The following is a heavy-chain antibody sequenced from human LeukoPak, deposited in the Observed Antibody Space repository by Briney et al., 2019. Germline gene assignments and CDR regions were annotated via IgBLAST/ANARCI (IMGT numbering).Heavy chain of an antibody. CDR2: IYHSGST. V-gene: IGHV4-30-2*01. D-gene: IGHD6-13*01. CDR1: GGSISSGGYY. CDR3: ARGTGEQQLVGTPFDY. Sequence: SQTLSLTCTVSGGSISSGGYYWSWIRQPPGKGLEWIGYIYHSGSTYYNPSLKSRVTISVDRSKNQFSLKLSSVTAADTAVYYCARGTGEQQLVGTPFDYWGQGTLVTVSS. J-gene: IGHJ4*02.